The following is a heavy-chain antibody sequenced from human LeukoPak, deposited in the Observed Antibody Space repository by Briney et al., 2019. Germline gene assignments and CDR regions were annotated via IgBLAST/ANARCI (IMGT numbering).Heavy chain of an antibody. CDR3: ARDYQASGWYYFDY. D-gene: IGHD6-19*01. CDR1: GGSFSGYY. J-gene: IGHJ4*02. Sequence: SETLSLTCAVYGGSFSGYYWNWIRQHPGKGLEWIGYIYYSGSTYYNSSLKSRVTISVDTSKNQFSLKLSSVTAADTAVYYCARDYQASGWYYFDYWGQGTLVTVSS. V-gene: IGHV4-31*11. CDR2: IYYSGST.